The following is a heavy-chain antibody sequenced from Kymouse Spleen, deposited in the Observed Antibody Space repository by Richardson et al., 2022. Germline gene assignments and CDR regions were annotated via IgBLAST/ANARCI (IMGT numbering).Heavy chain of an antibody. Sequence: EVQLVESGGGLVKPGGSLRLSCAASGFTFSNAWMSWVRQAPGKGLEWVGRIKSKTDGGTTDYAAPVKGRFTISRDDSKNTLYLQMNSLKTEDTAVYYCTTVLRYFDWLPDAFDIWGQGTMVTVSS. D-gene: IGHD3-9*01. CDR1: GFTFSNAW. CDR2: IKSKTDGGTT. CDR3: TTVLRYFDWLPDAFDI. V-gene: IGHV3-15*01. J-gene: IGHJ3*02.